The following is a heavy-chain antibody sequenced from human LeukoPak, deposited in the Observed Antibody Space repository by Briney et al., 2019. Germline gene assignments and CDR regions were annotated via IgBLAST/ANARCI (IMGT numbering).Heavy chain of an antibody. CDR3: ARTSLGRMYAFDI. J-gene: IGHJ3*02. D-gene: IGHD7-27*01. Sequence: SETLSLTCTVSGDSMNNYYWNWIRQSPGKGLEWIGYIYNSGNTNYNPSLKSRVTMSVDTSKNQFSLNLSSVTAADTAVYYCARTSLGRMYAFDIWGQGTVVTVSS. V-gene: IGHV4-59*01. CDR2: IYNSGNT. CDR1: GDSMNNYY.